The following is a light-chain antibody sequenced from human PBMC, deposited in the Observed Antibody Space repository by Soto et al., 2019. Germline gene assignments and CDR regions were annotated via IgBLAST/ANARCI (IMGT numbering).Light chain of an antibody. V-gene: IGLV2-11*01. Sequence: QSALTQPRSVSGSPGQSVTISCTGPTIDDGTSNYVSWYQQHPGKVPKLMIYDVSERPSGVPDRFSGSKSGNTASLTISGLQPEDEADYYCCSYAFTFYVFGTGTKLTVL. CDR2: DVS. CDR3: CSYAFTFYV. CDR1: TIDDGTSNY. J-gene: IGLJ1*01.